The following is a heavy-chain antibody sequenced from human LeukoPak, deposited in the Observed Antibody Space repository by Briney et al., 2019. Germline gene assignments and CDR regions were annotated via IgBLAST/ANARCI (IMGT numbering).Heavy chain of an antibody. CDR3: ASEGLYGSGRQTPDY. CDR1: GGSISSYY. D-gene: IGHD3-10*01. V-gene: IGHV4-4*07. Sequence: SETLSLTCTVSGGSISSYYWSWIRQPAGKGLEWIGRIYTSGSTNYNPSLKSRVTMSVDTSKNQFSLKLSSVTAADTAVYYCASEGLYGSGRQTPDYWGQGTLVTASS. J-gene: IGHJ4*02. CDR2: IYTSGST.